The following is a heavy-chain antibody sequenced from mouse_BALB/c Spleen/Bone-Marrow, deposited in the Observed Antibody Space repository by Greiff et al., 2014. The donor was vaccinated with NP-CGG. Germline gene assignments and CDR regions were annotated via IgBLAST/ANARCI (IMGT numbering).Heavy chain of an antibody. CDR1: GFDFSRYW. V-gene: IGHV4-1*02. D-gene: IGHD2-3*01. Sequence: EVKLVESGGGLVQPGGSLKLSCAASGFDFSRYWMNWVRQAPGKGLEWIGEINPDSSTINYTPSLKDKFIISRDNAKNTLYLQMSKVRSEDTALYYCARPSSRGLLRNYAMDYWGQGTSVTVSS. J-gene: IGHJ4*01. CDR2: INPDSSTI. CDR3: ARPSSRGLLRNYAMDY.